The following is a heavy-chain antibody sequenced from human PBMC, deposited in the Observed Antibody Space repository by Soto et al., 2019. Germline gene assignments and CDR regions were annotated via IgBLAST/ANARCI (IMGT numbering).Heavy chain of an antibody. D-gene: IGHD2-15*01. V-gene: IGHV4-39*01. J-gene: IGHJ4*02. CDR3: ARHTPAISISDH. CDR2: IYYSGST. Sequence: QLQLQESGPGLVKPSETLSLTCTVSGGSISSSSYYWGWIRQPPGKGLEWIGSIYYSGSTYYNPSLKSRVTIAVDTSKNHFSLKLSSVTAAGTAVYYCARHTPAISISDHWGQGTLVTVSS. CDR1: GGSISSSSYY.